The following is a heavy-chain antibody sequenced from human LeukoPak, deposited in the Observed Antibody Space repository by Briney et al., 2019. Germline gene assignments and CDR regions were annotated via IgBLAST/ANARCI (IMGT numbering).Heavy chain of an antibody. CDR2: IYSGGST. CDR1: GFTVSSNH. D-gene: IGHD1-1*01. V-gene: IGHV3-53*01. J-gene: IGHJ4*02. Sequence: GGSLRLSCAASGFTVSSNHMSWVRQAPGKGLEWVSVIYSGGSTDYADSVKGRFTISRDNLKSTLYLQMNSLRAEDTAVYYRARGPAGYNWGQGTLVTFSS. CDR3: ARGPAGYN.